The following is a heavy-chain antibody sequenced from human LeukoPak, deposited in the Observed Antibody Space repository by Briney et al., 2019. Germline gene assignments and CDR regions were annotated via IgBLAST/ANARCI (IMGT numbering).Heavy chain of an antibody. Sequence: SETLSLTCAVSGGSISSGGYSWSWIRQPPGKGLEWIGYIYHSGSTYYNPSLKSRVTISVDRSKNQFSLKLSSVTAADTAVYYCARGGDYGDFGGWFDPWGQGTLVTVSS. CDR3: ARGGDYGDFGGWFDP. CDR2: IYHSGST. J-gene: IGHJ5*02. D-gene: IGHD4-17*01. CDR1: GGSISSGGYS. V-gene: IGHV4-30-2*01.